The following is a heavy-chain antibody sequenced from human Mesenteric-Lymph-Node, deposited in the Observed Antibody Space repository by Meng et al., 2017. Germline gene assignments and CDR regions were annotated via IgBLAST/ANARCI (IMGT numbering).Heavy chain of an antibody. Sequence: GESLKISCAASGFTFSDYYMSWIRQAPGKGLEWVSYISSSGSTIYYADSVKGRFTISRDNAKNSLYLQMNSLRAEDTAVYYCASTSTCSGSYCDYWGQGTLVTVSS. CDR1: GFTFSDYY. V-gene: IGHV3-11*04. J-gene: IGHJ4*02. CDR2: ISSSGSTI. CDR3: ASTSTCSGSYCDY. D-gene: IGHD1-26*01.